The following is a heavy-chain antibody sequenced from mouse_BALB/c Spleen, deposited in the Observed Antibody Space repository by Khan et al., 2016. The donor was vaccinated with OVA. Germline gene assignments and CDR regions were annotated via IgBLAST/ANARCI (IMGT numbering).Heavy chain of an antibody. CDR1: GYIFTSYW. CDR2: IYPGTDNT. V-gene: IGHV1-76*01. J-gene: IGHJ2*01. CDR3: ARGEALYYFDY. Sequence: QVQLKQSGAELVRPGTSVKLSCKTSGYIFTSYWIHWVKQRSGQGLEWIARIYPGTDNTYYNEKFKDRATLTADKSSSTAYFQLSSLKSEDSAVFFCARGEALYYFDYWGQGTTLTVSS. D-gene: IGHD3-2*02.